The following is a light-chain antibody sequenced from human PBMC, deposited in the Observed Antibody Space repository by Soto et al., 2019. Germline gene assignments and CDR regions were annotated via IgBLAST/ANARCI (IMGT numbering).Light chain of an antibody. Sequence: EIVLTQSPGTLSLSPGERATLSCRASQSVSSSYLAWYQQKPGQAPRLLIYGASSRATGIPDRFSGSGSGTDFTLTISRLEAEDFAVYYCPPYGSSPNFGQGTKLEI. CDR1: QSVSSSY. CDR3: PPYGSSPN. CDR2: GAS. V-gene: IGKV3-20*01. J-gene: IGKJ2*01.